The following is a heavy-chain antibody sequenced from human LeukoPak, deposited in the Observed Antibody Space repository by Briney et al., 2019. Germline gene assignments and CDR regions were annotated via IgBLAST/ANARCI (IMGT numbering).Heavy chain of an antibody. J-gene: IGHJ3*02. D-gene: IGHD2-15*01. CDR1: GGSFSGYY. V-gene: IGHV4-34*01. CDR2: INHSGST. CDR3: ARTLRGAHDAFDI. Sequence: ASETLSLTCAVYGGSFSGYYWSWIRQPPGKGLEWIGEINHSGSTNYNPSLKSRVTISVGTSKNQFSLKLSSVTAADTAVYYCARTLRGAHDAFDIWGQGTMVTVSS.